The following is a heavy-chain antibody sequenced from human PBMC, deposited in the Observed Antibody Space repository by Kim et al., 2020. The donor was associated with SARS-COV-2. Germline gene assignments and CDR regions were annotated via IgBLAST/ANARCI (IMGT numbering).Heavy chain of an antibody. D-gene: IGHD6-19*01. Sequence: GGSLRLSCAASGLTFSDYWVNWVRQAPGKGLEWVANIKQDGSERNYVDSVKGRFTISRDTAKNLVFLEVNTLTADDSAVYFCAEGRGWLIDFWGQGTLDTVSS. CDR2: IKQDGSER. CDR1: GLTFSDYW. V-gene: IGHV3-7*05. CDR3: AEGRGWLIDF. J-gene: IGHJ4*02.